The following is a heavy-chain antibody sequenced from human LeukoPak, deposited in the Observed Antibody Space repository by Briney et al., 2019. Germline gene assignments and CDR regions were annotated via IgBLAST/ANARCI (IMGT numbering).Heavy chain of an antibody. J-gene: IGHJ4*02. CDR3: AKWRLVPRDPFDY. V-gene: IGHV3-23*01. Sequence: GGSLRLSCAASGFTFSSYAMNWVRQAPGKGLEWVSGISNSGGGTYYADSVKGRFTISRGNSKNTLYLQMNSLRVEDTAVYYCAKWRLVPRDPFDYWGQGTLVTVSS. CDR1: GFTFSSYA. D-gene: IGHD6-19*01. CDR2: ISNSGGGT.